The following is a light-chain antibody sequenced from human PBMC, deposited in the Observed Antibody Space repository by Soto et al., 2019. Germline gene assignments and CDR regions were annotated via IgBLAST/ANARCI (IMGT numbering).Light chain of an antibody. CDR1: QSVSFN. J-gene: IGKJ4*01. CDR2: GAS. CDR3: QQYNKWPPLT. Sequence: EIVMTQSPATLSVSPGERATLSCRASQSVSFNLAWYQQKPGQAPRLLIYGASTRATGIPARFSGSGSGTEFTLTISSLQSEDFAVYYCQQYNKWPPLTFGGGTKVEIK. V-gene: IGKV3-15*01.